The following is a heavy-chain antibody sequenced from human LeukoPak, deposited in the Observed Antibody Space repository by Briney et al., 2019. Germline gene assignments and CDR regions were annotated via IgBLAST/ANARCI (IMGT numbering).Heavy chain of an antibody. D-gene: IGHD3-9*01. CDR3: ARILRGGYYDILTGYYNWFDP. J-gene: IGHJ5*02. CDR1: GFTFSSYA. V-gene: IGHV4-59*01. CDR2: IYYSGST. Sequence: GSLRLSCAASGFTFSSYAMSWIRQPPGKGLEWIGYIYYSGSTNYNPSLKSRVTISVDTSKNQFSLKLSSVTAADTAVYYCARILRGGYYDILTGYYNWFDPWGQGTLVTVSS.